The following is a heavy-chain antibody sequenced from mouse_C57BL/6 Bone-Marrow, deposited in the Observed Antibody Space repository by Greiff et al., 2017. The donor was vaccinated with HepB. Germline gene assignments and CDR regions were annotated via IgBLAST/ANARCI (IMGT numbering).Heavy chain of an antibody. Sequence: VQLQQPGAELVKPGASVKMSCKASGYTFTSYWITWVKQRPGQGLEWIGDIYPGSGSTNYNEKFKSKATLTVDTSSSTAYMQLSSLTSEDSAVYYWATNYYGSSYWYFDVWGTGTTVTVSS. V-gene: IGHV1-55*01. CDR1: GYTFTSYW. CDR2: IYPGSGST. D-gene: IGHD1-1*01. J-gene: IGHJ1*03. CDR3: ATNYYGSSYWYFDV.